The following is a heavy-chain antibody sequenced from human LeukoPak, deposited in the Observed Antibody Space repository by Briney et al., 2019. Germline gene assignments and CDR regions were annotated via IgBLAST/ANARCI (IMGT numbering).Heavy chain of an antibody. J-gene: IGHJ6*03. CDR2: IYYSGST. Sequence: SETLSLTCTVSGGSISSYYWSWIRQPPGKGLEWIGYIYYSGSTNYNPSLKSRVTISVDTSKNQFSLKLSSVTAADTAVCYCARDEYYYGSGSYYPHMDVWGKGTTVTVSS. CDR3: ARDEYYYGSGSYYPHMDV. CDR1: GGSISSYY. D-gene: IGHD3-10*01. V-gene: IGHV4-59*01.